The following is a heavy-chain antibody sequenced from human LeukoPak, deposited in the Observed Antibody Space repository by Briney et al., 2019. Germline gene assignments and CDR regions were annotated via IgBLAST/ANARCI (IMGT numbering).Heavy chain of an antibody. D-gene: IGHD3-16*02. CDR2: IDPDSGGT. Sequence: ASVKLSCKASGYSFIGYYMHWVRQAPGQGLEWMGWIDPDSGGTNYAQKFQGRVTMTRDTSSSTAYMELNSLRSDDTAVYYCARELTGEYFDYAWQTYRYEGRFDNWGQGTLVTVFS. V-gene: IGHV1-2*02. J-gene: IGHJ4*02. CDR1: GYSFIGYY. CDR3: ARELTGEYFDYAWQTYRYEGRFDN.